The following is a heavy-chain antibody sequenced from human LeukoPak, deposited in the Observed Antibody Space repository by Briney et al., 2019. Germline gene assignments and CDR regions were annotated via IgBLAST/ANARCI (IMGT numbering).Heavy chain of an antibody. J-gene: IGHJ5*02. D-gene: IGHD1-26*01. CDR3: AKTSSGSNPT. Sequence: GGSLRLSCAASGFTVSSNYMSWVRQAPGKGLQWVSTVSGSGDNTYYADSVRGRFSISRDNSKNTLYPQMNSLRAEDTAFYYCAKTSSGSNPTWGQGTLVTVSS. CDR1: GFTVSSNY. CDR2: VSGSGDNT. V-gene: IGHV3-23*01.